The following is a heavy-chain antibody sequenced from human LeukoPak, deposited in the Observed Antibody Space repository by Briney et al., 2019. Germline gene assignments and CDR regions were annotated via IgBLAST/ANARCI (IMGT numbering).Heavy chain of an antibody. V-gene: IGHV3-30*04. CDR3: ARELPMRFDY. J-gene: IGHJ4*02. Sequence: XGSLRLSCAASGFTFSSYAMHWVRQAPGKGLEWVAVISYDGSNKYYADSVKGRFTISRDNSKNTLYPQMNSLRAEDTAVYYCARELPMRFDYWGQGTLVTVSS. D-gene: IGHD5-18*01. CDR2: ISYDGSNK. CDR1: GFTFSSYA.